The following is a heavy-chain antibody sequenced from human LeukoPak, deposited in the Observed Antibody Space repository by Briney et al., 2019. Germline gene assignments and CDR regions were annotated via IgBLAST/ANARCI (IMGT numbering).Heavy chain of an antibody. CDR2: ISAYNGDT. Sequence: ASVKVSCKASGYTFTDYAISWVRQAPGQGLEWMGWISAYNGDTNYAQELQGRLTMTIEKSTSTAYMEVRGLTSDDTAVYFCARESRLHWFGELPIDYWGQGTLVTVSS. J-gene: IGHJ4*02. V-gene: IGHV1-18*01. CDR3: ARESRLHWFGELPIDY. CDR1: GYTFTDYA. D-gene: IGHD3-10*01.